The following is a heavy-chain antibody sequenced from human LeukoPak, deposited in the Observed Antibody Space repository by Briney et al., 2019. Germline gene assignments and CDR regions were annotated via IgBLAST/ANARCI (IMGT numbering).Heavy chain of an antibody. CDR1: GFTYTSSA. Sequence: VASVKVSCKASGFTYTSSAMQWVRQARGQRLEWIGWIVVGSGNTNYAQKFQERVTITRDMSTSTAYMELSSLRSEDTAVYYCAADRPYTNYIYYGMDVWGQGTTVTVSS. CDR2: IVVGSGNT. CDR3: AADRPYTNYIYYGMDV. V-gene: IGHV1-58*02. D-gene: IGHD2-2*02. J-gene: IGHJ6*02.